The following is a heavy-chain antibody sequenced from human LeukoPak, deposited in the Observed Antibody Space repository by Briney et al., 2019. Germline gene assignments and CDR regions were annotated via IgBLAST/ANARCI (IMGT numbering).Heavy chain of an antibody. CDR1: RYTFTGYY. J-gene: IGHJ4*02. CDR2: ISAYNGNT. Sequence: ASVKVSCKASRYTFTGYYMHWVRQAPGQGLEWMGWISAYNGNTNYAQKLQGRVTMTTDTSTSTAYMELRSLRSDDTAVYYCARDQGVGRLGYYFDYWGQGTLVTVSS. V-gene: IGHV1-18*04. CDR3: ARDQGVGRLGYYFDY. D-gene: IGHD2-15*01.